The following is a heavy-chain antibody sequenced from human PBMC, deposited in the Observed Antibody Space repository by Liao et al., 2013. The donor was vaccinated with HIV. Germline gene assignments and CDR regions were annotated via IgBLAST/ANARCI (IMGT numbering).Heavy chain of an antibody. CDR1: GGSFSGYY. Sequence: QVQLQQWGAGLLKPSETLSLTCAVYGGSFSGYYWSWVRQPTGKGLEWIGEINQSGSTNYNPSLKSRVTISVDTSKNQFSLKLSSVTAADTAVYYCARESRYFDWILSGPRLITDAFSFWGQGTMVTVSS. V-gene: IGHV4-34*02. D-gene: IGHD3-9*01. CDR3: ARESRYFDWILSGPRLITDAFSF. J-gene: IGHJ3*01. CDR2: INQSGST.